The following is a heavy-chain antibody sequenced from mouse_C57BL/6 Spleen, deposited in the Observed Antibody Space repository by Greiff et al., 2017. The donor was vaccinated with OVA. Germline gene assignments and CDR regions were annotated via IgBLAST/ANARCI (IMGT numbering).Heavy chain of an antibody. V-gene: IGHV1-69*01. D-gene: IGHD1-1*02. CDR2: IDPSDSYT. Sequence: QVQLQQPGAELVMPGASVKLSCKASGYTFTSYWMHWVKQRPGQGLEWIGEIDPSDSYTNYNQKFKGKSTLTVDKSSSTAYMQLSSLTSEDSAVYYCARSRVLMGDYWGQGTTLTVSS. J-gene: IGHJ2*01. CDR1: GYTFTSYW. CDR3: ARSRVLMGDY.